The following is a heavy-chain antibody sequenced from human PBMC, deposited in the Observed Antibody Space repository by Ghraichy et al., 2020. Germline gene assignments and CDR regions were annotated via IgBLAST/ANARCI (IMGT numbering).Heavy chain of an antibody. D-gene: IGHD3-3*01. CDR3: ARSRPRGDFWSCYSNDALDI. J-gene: IGHJ3*02. CDR1: GGSISSGGYS. V-gene: IGHV4-30-2*01. CDR2: IYHSGST. Sequence: SETLSLTCAVSGGSISSGGYSWSWIRQPPGKGLEWIGYIYHSGSTYYNPSLKSRVTISVDRSKNQFSLKLSSVTAADTAVYYCARSRPRGDFWSCYSNDALDIGGQGKMVTVSS.